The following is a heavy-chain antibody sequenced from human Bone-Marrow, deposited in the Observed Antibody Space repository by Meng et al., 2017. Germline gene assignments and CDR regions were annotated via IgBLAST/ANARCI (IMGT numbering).Heavy chain of an antibody. J-gene: IGHJ4*02. Sequence: QVQLQESGPGLVKPSGTLSLTCTVSGYSISSDIWWSWVRQPPGKGLEWIGEVYHRGDTNYNPFLKSRVVISVDRSKNQFSLNLSSVTAADTAVYYCGRDQGRQLINHWGQGTLVTVSS. CDR3: GRDQGRQLINH. CDR2: VYHRGDT. D-gene: IGHD1-1*01. V-gene: IGHV4-4*02. CDR1: GYSISSDIW.